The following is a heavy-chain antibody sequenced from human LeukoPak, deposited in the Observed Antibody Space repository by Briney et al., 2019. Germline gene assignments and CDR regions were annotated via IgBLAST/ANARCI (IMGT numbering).Heavy chain of an antibody. D-gene: IGHD2-2*01. CDR1: GGPFSGYY. CDR2: INHSGST. V-gene: IGHV4-34*01. CDR3: ARTRSSKVTRYYYYYGMDV. Sequence: SETLSLTCAVDGGPFSGYYWSWIRQPPGKGLEWIGEINHSGSTNYNPSLKSRVTISVDTSKNQFSLKLSSVTAADTAVYYCARTRSSKVTRYYYYYGMDVWGQGTTVTVSS. J-gene: IGHJ6*02.